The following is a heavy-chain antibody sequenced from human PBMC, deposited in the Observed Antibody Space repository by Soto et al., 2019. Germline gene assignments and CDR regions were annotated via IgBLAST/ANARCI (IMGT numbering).Heavy chain of an antibody. CDR3: ARVRGSSSWKDYYYYYGMDV. CDR1: GFTFSSYS. J-gene: IGHJ6*02. Sequence: GGSLRLSCAASGFTFSSYSMNWVRQAPGKGLEWVSYISSSSSTIYYADSVKGRFTISRDNAKNSLYLQMNSLRDEDTAVYYCARVRGSSSWKDYYYYYGMDVWGQGTTVTVSS. CDR2: ISSSSSTI. D-gene: IGHD6-13*01. V-gene: IGHV3-48*02.